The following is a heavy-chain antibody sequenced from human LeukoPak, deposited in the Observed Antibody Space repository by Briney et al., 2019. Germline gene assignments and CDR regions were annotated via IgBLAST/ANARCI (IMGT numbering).Heavy chain of an antibody. CDR1: GGSFSGYY. CDR3: ARCPSDYGGYYFDY. J-gene: IGHJ4*02. D-gene: IGHD4-23*01. CDR2: INHSGST. Sequence: SETLSLTCAVYGGSFSGYYWSWIRQPPGKGLEWIGEINHSGSTNYNPSLKSRVTISVDTSKNQFSLKLSSVTAADTAVYYCARCPSDYGGYYFDYWGQGTLVTVSS. V-gene: IGHV4-34*01.